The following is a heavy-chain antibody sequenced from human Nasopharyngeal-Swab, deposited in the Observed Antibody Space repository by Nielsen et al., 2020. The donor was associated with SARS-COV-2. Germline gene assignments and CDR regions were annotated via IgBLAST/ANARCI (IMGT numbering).Heavy chain of an antibody. Sequence: GGSLRLSCAASGFTFSSYAMSWVRQAPGKGLDWVSIISGSGDTTYYADSVKARFTISRDSSKNTLYLQMNSLRADDTAVYYCARGGGSLAARPFDYWGRGTLVTVSS. CDR3: ARGGGSLAARPFDY. J-gene: IGHJ4*02. V-gene: IGHV3-23*01. CDR2: ISGSGDTT. CDR1: GFTFSSYA. D-gene: IGHD6-6*01.